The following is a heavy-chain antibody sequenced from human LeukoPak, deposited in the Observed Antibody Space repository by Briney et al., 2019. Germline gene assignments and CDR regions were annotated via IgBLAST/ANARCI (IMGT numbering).Heavy chain of an antibody. Sequence: HPGRSLRLSCAASGFTFSSYAMHWVRQAPGKGLEWVAVTSYDGSNKYYADSVKGRFTISRDNSKNTLYLQMNSLRAKDTAVYYCASQYYDILTGYYSPFDYWGQGSLVTVSS. CDR2: TSYDGSNK. J-gene: IGHJ4*02. CDR1: GFTFSSYA. V-gene: IGHV3-30-3*01. D-gene: IGHD3-9*01. CDR3: ASQYYDILTGYYSPFDY.